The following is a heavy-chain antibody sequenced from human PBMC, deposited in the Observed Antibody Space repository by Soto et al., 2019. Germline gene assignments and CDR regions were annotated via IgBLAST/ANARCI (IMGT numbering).Heavy chain of an antibody. CDR1: GGTFSSYA. J-gene: IGHJ6*02. V-gene: IGHV1-69*13. D-gene: IGHD1-1*01. Sequence: SVKVSCKASGGTFSSYAISWVRQAPGQGLEWMGGIIPIFGTANYAQKFQGRVTITADESTSTAYMELSSLRSEDTAVYYCAREGNGMQDGTDVWGQGTTVPVS. CDR2: IIPIFGTA. CDR3: AREGNGMQDGTDV.